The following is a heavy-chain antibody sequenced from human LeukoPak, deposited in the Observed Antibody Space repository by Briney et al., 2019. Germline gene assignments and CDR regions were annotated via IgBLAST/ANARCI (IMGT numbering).Heavy chain of an antibody. CDR3: ARASVDTAMVTDY. CDR1: GGSISSYY. Sequence: SETLSLTCTVSGGSISSYYWSWIRQPPGKGREWIGYIYYSGSTNYNPSLKSRVTISVDTSKNQFSLKLSSVTAADTAVYYCARASVDTAMVTDYWGQGTLVTVSS. V-gene: IGHV4-59*01. D-gene: IGHD5-18*01. CDR2: IYYSGST. J-gene: IGHJ4*02.